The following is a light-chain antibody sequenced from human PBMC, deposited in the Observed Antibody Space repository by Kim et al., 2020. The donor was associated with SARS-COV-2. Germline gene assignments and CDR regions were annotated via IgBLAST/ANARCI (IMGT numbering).Light chain of an antibody. CDR2: GKN. J-gene: IGLJ2*01. CDR1: SLRSYY. V-gene: IGLV3-19*01. Sequence: VALGQKVRITCQGDSLRSYYATWYQQKPGQAPILVFYGKNNRPSGIPDRFSGSSSGNTASLTITGTQAGDEADYYCNSRDSNNNVLFGGGTRLTVL. CDR3: NSRDSNNNVL.